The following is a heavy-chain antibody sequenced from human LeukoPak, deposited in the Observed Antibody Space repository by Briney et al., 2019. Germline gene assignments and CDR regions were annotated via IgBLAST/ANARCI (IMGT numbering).Heavy chain of an antibody. CDR1: GGSISSYY. Sequence: SETLSLTCTVSGGSISSYYWSWIRRPPGKGLEWIGYIYYSGSTNNNPSLKSRVTISVDTSKNQFSLKLSSVTAADTAVYYCARVGYYSGGVIWFDPWGQGTLVTVSS. J-gene: IGHJ5*02. D-gene: IGHD3-22*01. CDR2: IYYSGST. V-gene: IGHV4-59*01. CDR3: ARVGYYSGGVIWFDP.